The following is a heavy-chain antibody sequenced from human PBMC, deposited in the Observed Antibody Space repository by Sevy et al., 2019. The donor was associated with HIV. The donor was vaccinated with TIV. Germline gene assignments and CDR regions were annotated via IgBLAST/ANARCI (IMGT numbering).Heavy chain of an antibody. J-gene: IGHJ4*02. CDR1: GFTFSTYA. Sequence: GGSLRLSCAASGFTFSTYAMHWVRQGPGKGLEWVGVISYDGSHKYYAESVKGRFTISRDISKDTLFLQMNSLRAEDTAVYYCARDAGYGIGWFPGYWGQGTLVTVSS. CDR3: ARDAGYGIGWFPGY. D-gene: IGHD6-19*01. V-gene: IGHV3-30*03. CDR2: ISYDGSHK.